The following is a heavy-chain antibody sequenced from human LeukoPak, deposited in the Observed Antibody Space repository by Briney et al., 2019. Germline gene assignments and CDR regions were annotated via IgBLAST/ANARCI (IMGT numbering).Heavy chain of an antibody. CDR3: ARDFEMMGITIFGVALDY. CDR1: GFPFSSYE. J-gene: IGHJ4*02. Sequence: PGGSLRLSCAASGFPFSSYEMNWVRQAPGKGLEWVSYISSSGNAIYYADSVKGRFTISRDNAKNSLYLQMNSLRAEDTAVYYCARDFEMMGITIFGVALDYWGQGTLVTVSS. CDR2: ISSSGNAI. D-gene: IGHD3-3*01. V-gene: IGHV3-48*03.